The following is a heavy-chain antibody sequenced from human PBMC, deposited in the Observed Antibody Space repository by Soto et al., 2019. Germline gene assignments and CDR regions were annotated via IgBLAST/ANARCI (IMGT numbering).Heavy chain of an antibody. V-gene: IGHV1-58*01. CDR2: IVVGSGNT. D-gene: IGHD6-19*01. Sequence: ASVKVSCKAAGFRFTSSAVQWRRQARGQRLEWIGWIVVGSGNTNYAQKFQERVTITRDMSTSTAYMELSSLRSEDTAVYYCAADFLPHYSSGWNYYYGMDVSGQGTTVTVSS. CDR3: AADFLPHYSSGWNYYYGMDV. CDR1: GFRFTSSA. J-gene: IGHJ6*02.